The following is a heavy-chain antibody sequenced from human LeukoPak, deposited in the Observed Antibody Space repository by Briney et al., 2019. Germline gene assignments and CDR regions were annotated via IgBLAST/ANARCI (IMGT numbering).Heavy chain of an antibody. V-gene: IGHV3-21*01. CDR3: AIDRYSSGWYTFDY. CDR2: ISSSSSYI. J-gene: IGHJ4*02. D-gene: IGHD6-19*01. CDR1: GSTFSSYE. Sequence: PGGSLRLSCAASGSTFSSYEMNWVRQAPGKGLEWVSSISSSSSYISYAHSVKGQFPISRDNAKNLLDLQMNSLRAEDTAVYYCAIDRYSSGWYTFDYWGQGTLVTVCS.